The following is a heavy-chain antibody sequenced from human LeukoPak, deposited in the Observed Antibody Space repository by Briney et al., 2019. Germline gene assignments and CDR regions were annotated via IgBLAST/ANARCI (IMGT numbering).Heavy chain of an antibody. V-gene: IGHV4-4*07. CDR3: ARVYSSSHNWFDT. CDR1: GGSISSYY. J-gene: IGHJ5*02. Sequence: KPSETLSLTCTVSGGSISSYYWSWIRQPAGKGLEWIGRIYTSGSTNYNPSLKSRVTMSVDTSKNQFSLNLSSLTAADTAVYYCARVYSSSHNWFDTWGQGTQVTVSS. D-gene: IGHD6-13*01. CDR2: IYTSGST.